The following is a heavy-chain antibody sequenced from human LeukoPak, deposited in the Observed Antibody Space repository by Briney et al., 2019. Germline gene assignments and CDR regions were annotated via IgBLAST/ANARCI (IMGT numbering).Heavy chain of an antibody. D-gene: IGHD3-22*01. Sequence: SQTLSLTCAISGDSVSSNSAAWNWIRQSPSRGLEWLGRTYYRSKWYNDYAVSVKSRITINPDTSKNQFSLQLNSVTPEDTAVYYCARTVAPPTYYYDSSGLSFDYWGQGTLVTVSP. V-gene: IGHV6-1*01. CDR2: TYYRSKWYN. CDR1: GDSVSSNSAA. J-gene: IGHJ4*02. CDR3: ARTVAPPTYYYDSSGLSFDY.